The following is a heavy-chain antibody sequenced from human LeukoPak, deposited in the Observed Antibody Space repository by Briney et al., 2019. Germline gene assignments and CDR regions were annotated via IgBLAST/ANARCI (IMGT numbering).Heavy chain of an antibody. Sequence: ASVKVSCKASGYTFTSYGISWVRQAPGQGLEWMGWISAYNGNTNYAQKLQGRVTMTTDISTSTAYMELRSLRSDDTAVHYCARVAVDFDLPPLGFPYYFDYWGQGTLVTVSS. D-gene: IGHD3-9*01. CDR2: ISAYNGNT. CDR3: ARVAVDFDLPPLGFPYYFDY. CDR1: GYTFTSYG. J-gene: IGHJ4*02. V-gene: IGHV1-18*01.